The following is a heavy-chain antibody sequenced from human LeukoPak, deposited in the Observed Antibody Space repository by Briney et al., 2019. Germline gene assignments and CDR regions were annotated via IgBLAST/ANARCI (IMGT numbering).Heavy chain of an antibody. CDR3: AREGGGLTGSYFDY. V-gene: IGHV1-69*05. CDR1: GGTFSSYA. CDR2: IIPIFGTA. J-gene: IGHJ4*02. Sequence: SVKVSFKASGGTFSSYAISWVRQAPGQGLEWMGGIIPIFGTANYAQKFQGRVTITTDESTSTAYMELNSLRSEDTAVYYCAREGGGLTGSYFDYWGQGTLVTVSS. D-gene: IGHD3-16*01.